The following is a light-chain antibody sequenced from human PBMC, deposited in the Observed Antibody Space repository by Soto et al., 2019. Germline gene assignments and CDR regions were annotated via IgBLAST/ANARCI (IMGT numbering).Light chain of an antibody. CDR3: CSYAGSSTPYV. Sequence: QSLVTQPASVSGAPGQSITISCTGTSSDVGSYNLVSWYQQHPGKAPKLMIYEGSKRPSGVSNRFSGSKSGNTASLTISGLQAEDEADYYCCSYAGSSTPYVFGTGTKVTVL. V-gene: IGLV2-23*01. CDR2: EGS. CDR1: SSDVGSYNL. J-gene: IGLJ1*01.